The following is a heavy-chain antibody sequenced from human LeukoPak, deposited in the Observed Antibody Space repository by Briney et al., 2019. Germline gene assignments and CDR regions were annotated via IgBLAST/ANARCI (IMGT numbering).Heavy chain of an antibody. CDR1: GFTFSSYA. D-gene: IGHD5-18*01. J-gene: IGHJ4*02. V-gene: IGHV3-23*01. CDR2: ISGCGGST. Sequence: PGASLRLSCAASGFTFSSYAMSWVRQAPGKGLEWVSAISGCGGSTYYADSVKGRFTISKDNSKNTLYLQMNSLRAEDTAVYYCAKDPEGGYSYGYSFDYWGQGTLVTVSS. CDR3: AKDPEGGYSYGYSFDY.